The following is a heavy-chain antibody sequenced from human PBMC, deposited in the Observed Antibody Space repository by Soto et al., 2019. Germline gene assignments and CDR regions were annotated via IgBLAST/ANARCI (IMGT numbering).Heavy chain of an antibody. V-gene: IGHV4-30-2*01. CDR2: IYHSGST. D-gene: IGHD3-22*01. CDR1: GGSISSSSYY. CDR3: ARDSLLSGYPDY. Sequence: PSETLSLTCTVSGGSISSSSYYWSRIRQPPGKGLEWIGYIYHSGSTYYNPSLKSRVTISVDRSKNQFSLKLSSVTAADTAVYYCARDSLLSGYPDYWGQGTLVTVSS. J-gene: IGHJ4*02.